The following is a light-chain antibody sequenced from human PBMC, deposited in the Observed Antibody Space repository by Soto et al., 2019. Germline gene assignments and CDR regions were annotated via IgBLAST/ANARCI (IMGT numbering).Light chain of an antibody. Sequence: DIQMTQSPSTLSASVGDRVTITCRASQSISIWLAWYQQKPGKAPKLLIYRASSLESGVPSRFSGSGSGTEFTLTISSLQPEDFATYYCLQDYNYPWTFGQGTKVEIK. V-gene: IGKV1-5*03. CDR3: LQDYNYPWT. CDR1: QSISIW. CDR2: RAS. J-gene: IGKJ1*01.